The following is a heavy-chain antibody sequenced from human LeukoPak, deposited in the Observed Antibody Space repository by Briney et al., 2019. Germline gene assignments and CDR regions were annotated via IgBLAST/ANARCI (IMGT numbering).Heavy chain of an antibody. Sequence: SETLSLTCTVSGGSISSYYWSWIRQPPGKGLEWIGEINHSGSTNYNPSLKSRVTISVDPSKNQFSLKLSSVTAADTAVYYCARESDPIYSSGDPRRGFDPWGQGTLVTVSS. CDR2: INHSGST. V-gene: IGHV4-34*01. D-gene: IGHD6-19*01. J-gene: IGHJ5*02. CDR1: GGSISSYY. CDR3: ARESDPIYSSGDPRRGFDP.